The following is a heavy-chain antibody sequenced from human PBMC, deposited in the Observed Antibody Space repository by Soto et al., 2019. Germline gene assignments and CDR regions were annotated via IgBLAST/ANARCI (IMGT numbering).Heavy chain of an antibody. CDR1: GFTFSSYA. D-gene: IGHD3-10*01. Sequence: EVQLLESGGGLVQPGGSLSLSCAASGFTFSSYAMSWVRQTPGKGLEWVAGTSGSGGATYYADAVKGRLTISRDNSNNPLYLQMNSLRADATAVYYCAKDLGPPVRSHYPYWYFDVWGRGTLVTVSS. J-gene: IGHJ2*01. CDR3: AKDLGPPVRSHYPYWYFDV. CDR2: TSGSGGAT. V-gene: IGHV3-23*01.